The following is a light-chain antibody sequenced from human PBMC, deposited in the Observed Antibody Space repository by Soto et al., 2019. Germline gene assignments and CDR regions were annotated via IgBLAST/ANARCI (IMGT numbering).Light chain of an antibody. CDR3: YSYASTSIVV. V-gene: IGLV2-23*01. J-gene: IGLJ2*01. Sequence: QSALTQPASVSGSPGQSITISCTGTSSDVGSYNLVSWYQQHPDKAPKLMIYEGSKRPSGVSNRFSGSKSGNTASLTISGLQAEDEADYYCYSYASTSIVVFGGGTKLTVL. CDR2: EGS. CDR1: SSDVGSYNL.